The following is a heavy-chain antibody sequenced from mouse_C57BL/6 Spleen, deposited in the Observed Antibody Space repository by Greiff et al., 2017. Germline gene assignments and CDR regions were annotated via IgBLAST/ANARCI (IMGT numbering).Heavy chain of an antibody. CDR3: AREDYGKEAMDY. J-gene: IGHJ4*01. V-gene: IGHV1-80*01. CDR1: GYAFSSYW. D-gene: IGHD2-1*01. CDR2: IYPGDGDT. Sequence: QVQLQQSGAELVKPGASVKISCKASGYAFSSYWMNWVKQRPGKGLEWIGQIYPGDGDTNYNGKFKGKATLTAAKSSSTAYMQLSSLTSEDSAVYFFAREDYGKEAMDYWGQGTSVTVSS.